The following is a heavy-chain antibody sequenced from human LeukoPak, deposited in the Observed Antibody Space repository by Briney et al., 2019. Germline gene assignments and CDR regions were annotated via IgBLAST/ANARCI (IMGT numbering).Heavy chain of an antibody. CDR3: VRQKKSHGNFDY. J-gene: IGHJ4*02. V-gene: IGHV3-13*01. D-gene: IGHD1-26*01. CDR1: GFTFSDHA. Sequence: GGSLRLSCAASGFTFSDHAMHWVRQAPGKGLEWVSAVGIAADTFYPGSVKGRFTISRENAKNSLYLQMNSLRVEDTAVYYCVRQKKSHGNFDYWGQGILVTVSS. CDR2: VGIAADT.